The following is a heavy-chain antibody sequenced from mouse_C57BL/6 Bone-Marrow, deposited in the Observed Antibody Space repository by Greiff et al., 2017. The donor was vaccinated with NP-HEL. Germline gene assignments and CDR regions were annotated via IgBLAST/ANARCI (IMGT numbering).Heavy chain of an antibody. V-gene: IGHV1-64*01. J-gene: IGHJ3*01. CDR3: ARVEGGHGSSLFAY. Sequence: QVQLQQSGAELVKPGASVKLSCKASGYTFTSYWMHWVKQRPGQGLEWIGMIHPNSGSTNYNEKFKSKATLTVDKSSSTAYMQLSSLTSEDSAVYYCARVEGGHGSSLFAYWGQGTLVTVSA. D-gene: IGHD1-1*01. CDR2: IHPNSGST. CDR1: GYTFTSYW.